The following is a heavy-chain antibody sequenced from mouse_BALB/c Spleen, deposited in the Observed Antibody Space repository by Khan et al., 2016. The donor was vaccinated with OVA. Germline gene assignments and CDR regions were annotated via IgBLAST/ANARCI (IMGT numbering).Heavy chain of an antibody. V-gene: IGHV9-3-1*01. D-gene: IGHD6-1*01. J-gene: IGHJ1*01. CDR3: ARSASYWFFDV. Sequence: QIQLVQSGPELKKPGETVKISCKASGYTFTNYGMNWVKQAPGKGLKWMGWINTYTGEPTYADDFKGRFAFSLETSANTAYLQINNHKTEDTATYFCARSASYWFFDVWGAGTSVTVSS. CDR2: INTYTGEP. CDR1: GYTFTNYG.